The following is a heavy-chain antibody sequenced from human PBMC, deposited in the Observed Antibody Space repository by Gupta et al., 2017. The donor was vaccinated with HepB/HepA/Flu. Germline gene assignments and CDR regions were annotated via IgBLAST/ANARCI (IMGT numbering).Heavy chain of an antibody. J-gene: IGHJ5*02. CDR1: GYTFTSYY. Sequence: GASVKVSCKASGYTFTSYYMHWVRQAPGQGLEWMGIINPSGGSTSYAQKFQGRVTMTRDTSTSTVYMELSSLRSEDTAVYYCAREGGVAHSLGWFDPWGQGTLVTVSS. D-gene: IGHD3-3*01. V-gene: IGHV1-46*01. CDR2: INPSGGST. CDR3: AREGGVAHSLGWFDP.